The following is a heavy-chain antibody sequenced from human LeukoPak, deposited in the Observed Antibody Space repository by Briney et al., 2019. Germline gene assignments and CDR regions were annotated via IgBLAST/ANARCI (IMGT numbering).Heavy chain of an antibody. CDR3: ARLTTTLTTFLDY. Sequence: GESLKISCKGSGYTFTNYWIGWVRQMPGKGLEWMGIIYPGDSDTKYSPSFQGQVTISVDKSISTAYLQWSSLEASDTAMYYCARLTTTLTTFLDYWGQGTLVTVSS. CDR2: IYPGDSDT. CDR1: GYTFTNYW. D-gene: IGHD4-11*01. J-gene: IGHJ4*02. V-gene: IGHV5-51*01.